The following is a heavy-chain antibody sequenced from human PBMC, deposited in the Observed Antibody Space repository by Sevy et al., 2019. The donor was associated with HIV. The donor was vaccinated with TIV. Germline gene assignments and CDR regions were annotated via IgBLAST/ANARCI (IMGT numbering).Heavy chain of an antibody. J-gene: IGHJ4*02. CDR2: FDPEDGET. CDR3: ATTKDYYDSSGSPFDY. Sequence: ASVKVSCKVSVYTLSQLSMRWVRQAPGKGLEWMGSFDPEDGETRYAQMLQGRVTLTEDTSTNTAYMELRSLRSEDTAVYYCATTKDYYDSSGSPFDYWGQGTLVTVSS. CDR1: VYTLSQLS. D-gene: IGHD3-22*01. V-gene: IGHV1-24*01.